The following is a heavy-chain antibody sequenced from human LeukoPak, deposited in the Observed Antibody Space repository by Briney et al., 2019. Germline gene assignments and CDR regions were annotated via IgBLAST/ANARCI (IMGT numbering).Heavy chain of an antibody. V-gene: IGHV3-23*01. CDR3: AKNQLGYSYGSSYFDY. CDR2: ISGSGGST. Sequence: GGSLRLSCAASGFTFSTHAMNWVRQAPGEGLGWVSTISGSGGSTYYADSVKGRFTISRDNSKNTLYLQMNSLRAEDTAVYYCAKNQLGYSYGSSYFDYWGQGTLVTVSS. J-gene: IGHJ4*02. D-gene: IGHD5-18*01. CDR1: GFTFSTHA.